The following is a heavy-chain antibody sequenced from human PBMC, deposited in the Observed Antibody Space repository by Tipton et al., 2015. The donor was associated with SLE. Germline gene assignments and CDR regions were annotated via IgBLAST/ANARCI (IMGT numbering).Heavy chain of an antibody. Sequence: TLSLTCTVSGDSISSSNYYWGWIRQPPGKGLEWIGNVYYSGSTYYNPSLKSRVTISVDTSKNQFSLKLSSMTAADTAVYYCAGWTTVVRDAYWGQGTLVTVSS. J-gene: IGHJ4*02. V-gene: IGHV4-39*07. D-gene: IGHD4-23*01. CDR3: AGWTTVVRDAY. CDR1: GDSISSSNYY. CDR2: VYYSGST.